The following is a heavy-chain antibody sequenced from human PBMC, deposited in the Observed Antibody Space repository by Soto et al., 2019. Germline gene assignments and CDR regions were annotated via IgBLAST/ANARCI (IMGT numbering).Heavy chain of an antibody. CDR2: IYYSGST. CDR3: ATSRRDYDSSGYYIAFDI. Sequence: SETLSLTCTVSGGSISSGGYYWSWIRQHPGKGLEWIGYIYYSGSTYYNPPLKSRVTISVDTSKNQFSLKLSSVTAADTAVYYCATSRRDYDSSGYYIAFDIWGQGTMVTVSS. J-gene: IGHJ3*02. D-gene: IGHD3-22*01. V-gene: IGHV4-31*03. CDR1: GGSISSGGYY.